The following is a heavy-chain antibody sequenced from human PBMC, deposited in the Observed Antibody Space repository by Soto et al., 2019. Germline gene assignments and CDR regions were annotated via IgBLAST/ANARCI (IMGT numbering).Heavy chain of an antibody. CDR1: GYTFTSYD. V-gene: IGHV1-8*01. J-gene: IGHJ6*02. CDR2: MNTNSGNT. Sequence: QVQLVQSGAEVKKPGASVKVSCKASGYTFTSYDINWVRQATGQGLEWMGWMNTNSGNTGYAQKFQGRVTMTRNTSISTGYMELSSLRSEDTAVYYCARWPDGYYYYGMDVWGQGTTVTVSS. CDR3: ARWPDGYYYYGMDV.